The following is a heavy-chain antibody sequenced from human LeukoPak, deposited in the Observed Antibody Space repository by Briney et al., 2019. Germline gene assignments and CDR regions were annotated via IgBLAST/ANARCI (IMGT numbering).Heavy chain of an antibody. Sequence: SETLSLTCTVSGVAISSSNSYWGWIRQPPGKGLEWIGSIYYSGNTYYNASLKSQVSISIDTSKNQFSLRLTSVTAADTAVYYCARQTGSGLFILPGGQGTLVTVSS. J-gene: IGHJ4*02. CDR3: ARQTGSGLFILP. V-gene: IGHV4-39*01. D-gene: IGHD3/OR15-3a*01. CDR1: GVAISSSNSY. CDR2: IYYSGNT.